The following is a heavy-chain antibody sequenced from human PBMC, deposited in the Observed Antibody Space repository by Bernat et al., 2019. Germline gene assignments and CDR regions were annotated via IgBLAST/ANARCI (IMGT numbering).Heavy chain of an antibody. CDR3: ARAPYYYGSGSFAWFDP. CDR1: GFTFDDYG. CDR2: INWNGGRT. Sequence: EVQLVESGGGVVRPGGSLRLSCAASGFTFDDYGMSWVRQAPGKGLEWVSGINWNGGRTGYADSVKGRFTISRDNGKNALYLQMNSLRAEDTALYYCARAPYYYGSGSFAWFDPWGQGTLVTVSS. J-gene: IGHJ5*02. V-gene: IGHV3-20*04. D-gene: IGHD3-10*01.